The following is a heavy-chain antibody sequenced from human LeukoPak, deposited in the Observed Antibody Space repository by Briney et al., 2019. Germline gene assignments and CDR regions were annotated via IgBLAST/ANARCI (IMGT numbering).Heavy chain of an antibody. J-gene: IGHJ6*03. CDR1: GGSFSGYY. D-gene: IGHD4-17*01. CDR2: INHSGST. V-gene: IGHV4-34*01. Sequence: ASETLSLTCAVYGGSFSGYYWSWIRQPPGKGLEWIGEINHSGSTNYNPPLKSRVTISVDTSKNQFSLKLSSVTAADTAVYYCATTTLYYYYYYMDVWGKGTTVTVSS. CDR3: ATTTLYYYYYYMDV.